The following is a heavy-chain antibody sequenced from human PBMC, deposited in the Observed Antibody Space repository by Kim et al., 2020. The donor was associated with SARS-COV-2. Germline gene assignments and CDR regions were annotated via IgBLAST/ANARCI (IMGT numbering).Heavy chain of an antibody. J-gene: IGHJ4*02. CDR2: INHSGST. CDR1: GGSFSGYY. CDR3: ARGRITMVRGVITYPRAFDD. D-gene: IGHD3-10*01. V-gene: IGHV4-34*01. Sequence: SETLSLTCAVYGGSFSGYYWSWIRHPPGTGLVWIGEINHSGSTNSNPSLKSRVTISVDTSKNQFSLKLSSVTAADTGVYYCARGRITMVRGVITYPRAFDDWGQGTLVTISS.